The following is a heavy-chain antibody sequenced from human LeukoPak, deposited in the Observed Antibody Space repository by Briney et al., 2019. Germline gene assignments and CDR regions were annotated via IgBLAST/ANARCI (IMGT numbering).Heavy chain of an antibody. CDR3: ARAARYSSSEGSGY. J-gene: IGHJ4*02. Sequence: ASVKVSCKXSGYTFTSYGISWVRQAPGQGLEWMGRISAYNGNTNYAQKLQGRVTMTTDTSTSTAYMELRSLRSDDTAVYYCARAARYSSSEGSGYWGQGTLVTVSS. D-gene: IGHD6-13*01. CDR1: GYTFTSYG. V-gene: IGHV1-18*01. CDR2: ISAYNGNT.